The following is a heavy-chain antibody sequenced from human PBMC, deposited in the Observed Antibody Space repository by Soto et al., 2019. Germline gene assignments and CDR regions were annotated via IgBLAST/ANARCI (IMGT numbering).Heavy chain of an antibody. CDR1: GGTFSSYA. Sequence: QVQLVQSGAEVKKPGSSVKVSCKASGGTFSSYAISWVRQAPGQGLEWMGGIIPVFGTANYAQKFQGRVTITADESTSTAYMELSSLRSENTAVYYCAIAKRITIFGAVIGSSWFDPWGQGTLVTVSS. CDR3: AIAKRITIFGAVIGSSWFDP. J-gene: IGHJ5*02. D-gene: IGHD3-3*01. CDR2: IIPVFGTA. V-gene: IGHV1-69*01.